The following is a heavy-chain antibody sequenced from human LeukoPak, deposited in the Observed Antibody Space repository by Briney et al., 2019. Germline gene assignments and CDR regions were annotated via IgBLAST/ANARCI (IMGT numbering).Heavy chain of an antibody. D-gene: IGHD1-1*01. V-gene: IGHV4-34*01. J-gene: IGHJ4*02. CDR3: ARDGNAL. Sequence: SETLSLTCAVYIDSFSNYHWNWIRQTPAKGMEWIGEVNESGGTNISPSLKSRVTISIDTSKNQFSLKLRSVTAADTAVYYCARDGNALWGQGTLVTVSS. CDR2: VNESGGT. CDR1: IDSFSNYH.